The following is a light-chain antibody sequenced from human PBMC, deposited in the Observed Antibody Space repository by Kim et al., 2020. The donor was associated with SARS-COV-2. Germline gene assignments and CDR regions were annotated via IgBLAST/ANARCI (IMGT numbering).Light chain of an antibody. CDR3: QQLSTYPLT. CDR1: QGISSY. J-gene: IGKJ4*01. Sequence: ASVGDRVTITCRASQGISSYLAWYQQKPGLAPKVLIYSASTLQSGVPSRFSGSGSGTDFTLTISSMQPEDFATYYCQQLSTYPLTFGGGTKVDIK. V-gene: IGKV1-9*01. CDR2: SAS.